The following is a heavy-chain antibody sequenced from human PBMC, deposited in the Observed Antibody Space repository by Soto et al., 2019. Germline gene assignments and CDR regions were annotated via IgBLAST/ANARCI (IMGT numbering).Heavy chain of an antibody. D-gene: IGHD3-3*01. V-gene: IGHV5-51*01. CDR3: ARHSSYYDFWSGSSGGWFDP. Sequence: PGESLKISCKGSGYSFTSYWIGWVRQMPGKGLEWMGIIYPGDSDTRYSPSFQGQVTISADKSISTAYLQWSSLKASDTAMYYCARHSSYYDFWSGSSGGWFDPWGQGTLVTVSS. CDR2: IYPGDSDT. J-gene: IGHJ5*02. CDR1: GYSFTSYW.